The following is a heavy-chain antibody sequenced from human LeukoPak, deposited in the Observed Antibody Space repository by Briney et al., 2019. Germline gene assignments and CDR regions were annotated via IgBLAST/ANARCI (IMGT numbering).Heavy chain of an antibody. Sequence: GGSLRLSCAASGFTFSNCAMNWVRQAPGRGLEWVSAISGSGGSTYYADSVKGRFTISRDNSKNTLYLQMNSLRAEDTAVYYCAKDLAGSGSYSFDYWGQGTLVTVSS. CDR3: AKDLAGSGSYSFDY. CDR1: GFTFSNCA. D-gene: IGHD1-26*01. CDR2: ISGSGGST. V-gene: IGHV3-23*01. J-gene: IGHJ4*02.